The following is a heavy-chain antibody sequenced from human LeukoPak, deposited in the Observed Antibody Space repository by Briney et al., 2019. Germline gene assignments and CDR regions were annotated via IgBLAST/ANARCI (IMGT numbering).Heavy chain of an antibody. V-gene: IGHV1-69*04. CDR1: GYTFTSYD. D-gene: IGHD4-17*01. CDR3: ARVPMDYGDYLDY. Sequence: SVKVSCKASGYTFTSYDISWVRQAPGQGLEWMGRIIPILGIANYAQKFQGRVTITADKSTSTAYMELSSLRSEDTAVYYCARVPMDYGDYLDYWGQGTLVTVSS. J-gene: IGHJ4*02. CDR2: IIPILGIA.